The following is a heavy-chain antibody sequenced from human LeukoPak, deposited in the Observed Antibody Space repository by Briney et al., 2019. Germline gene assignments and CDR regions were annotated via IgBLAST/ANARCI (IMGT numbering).Heavy chain of an antibody. CDR3: AGREEYCTNGVCYFWFDP. CDR1: GGSISSGDYY. Sequence: SQTLSLTCTVSGGSISSGDYYWSWIRQPPGKGLEWIGYIYYSGSTNYNPSLKSRVTISVDTSENQFSLKLSSVTAADTAVYYCAGREEYCTNGVCYFWFDPWGQGTLVTVSS. V-gene: IGHV4-30-4*01. D-gene: IGHD2-8*01. CDR2: IYYSGST. J-gene: IGHJ5*02.